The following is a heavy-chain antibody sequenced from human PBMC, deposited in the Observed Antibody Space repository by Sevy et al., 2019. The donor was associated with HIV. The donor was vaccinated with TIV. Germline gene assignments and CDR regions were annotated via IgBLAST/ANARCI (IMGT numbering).Heavy chain of an antibody. V-gene: IGHV5-51*01. Sequence: GESLKISCKASGYGFSNYWIGWVRQMPGKGLEWMGIVWPGDTDARYNPSFQGQVTISVDKSVNTAYLQWSSLKASDAAMYYCARHLRYSSGGHWFDPWGHGTLVTVSS. J-gene: IGHJ5*02. D-gene: IGHD6-19*01. CDR2: VWPGDTDA. CDR1: GYGFSNYW. CDR3: ARHLRYSSGGHWFDP.